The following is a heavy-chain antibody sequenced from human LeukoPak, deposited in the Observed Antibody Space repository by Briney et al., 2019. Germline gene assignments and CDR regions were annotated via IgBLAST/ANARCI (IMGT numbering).Heavy chain of an antibody. CDR2: IKAKAHGGTI. CDR1: GFTFSNYA. V-gene: IGHV3-15*01. J-gene: IGHJ4*02. CDR3: TTDGVGVEGATYDN. Sequence: PGGSLRLSCAASGFTFSNYAMRWVRQAPGKGLEWVGRIKAKAHGGTIEYAAPVKGRFTISRDDSKNTLYLQMNSLKTEDTAVYYCTTDGVGVEGATYDNWGQGTLVSVSS. D-gene: IGHD1-26*01.